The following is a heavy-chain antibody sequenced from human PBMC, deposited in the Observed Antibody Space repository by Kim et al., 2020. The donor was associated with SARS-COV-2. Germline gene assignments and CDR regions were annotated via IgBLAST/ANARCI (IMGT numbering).Heavy chain of an antibody. CDR2: INPIGGST. V-gene: IGHV1-46*04. CDR3: SRGTTDYGRGFDY. J-gene: IGHJ4*02. CDR1: GFTFTNYF. D-gene: IGHD4-17*01. Sequence: ASVKVSCKASGFTFTNYFMHWVRQAPGQGLEWLGIINPIGGSTLYAQEVQGRVSMARDTSTSTVYMELSSLRSEDTAVYYCSRGTTDYGRGFDYWGLGTL.